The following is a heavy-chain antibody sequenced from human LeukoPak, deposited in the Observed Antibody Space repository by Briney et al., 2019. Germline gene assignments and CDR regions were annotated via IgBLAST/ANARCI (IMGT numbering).Heavy chain of an antibody. CDR2: ITCSSSYI. D-gene: IGHD3-10*01. V-gene: IGHV3-21*04. CDR1: GFTFSSYS. J-gene: IGHJ4*02. CDR3: AKDDAWLRFGE. Sequence: GGSLRLSCVASGFTFSSYSMNWVRQAPGKGLEWVSSITCSSSYIYYADSMKGRFTISRDNAKNTLYLEVIGLTAEDTAVYYCAKDDAWLRFGEWSQGTLVTVSS.